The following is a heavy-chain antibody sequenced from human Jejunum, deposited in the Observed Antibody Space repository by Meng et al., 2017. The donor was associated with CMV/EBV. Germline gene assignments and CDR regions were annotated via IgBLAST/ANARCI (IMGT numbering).Heavy chain of an antibody. CDR1: SSYW. CDR2: IKQDGSEK. Sequence: SSYWMSGVRQAPGKGLEWVANIKQDGSEKYYVDSVRGRLTISRDSAKNSLYLQMNSLRAEDTAVYYCARGFWDIVVVPASTSVWDYWGRGTLVTVSS. CDR3: ARGFWDIVVVPASTSVWDY. V-gene: IGHV3-7*01. D-gene: IGHD2-2*01. J-gene: IGHJ4*02.